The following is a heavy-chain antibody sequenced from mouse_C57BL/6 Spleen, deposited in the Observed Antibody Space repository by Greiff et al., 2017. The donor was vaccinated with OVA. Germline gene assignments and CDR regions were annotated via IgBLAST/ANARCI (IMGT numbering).Heavy chain of an antibody. CDR1: GFTFSDAW. CDR3: PRLNLYYFDY. D-gene: IGHD4-1*02. V-gene: IGHV6-6*01. Sequence: EVQRVESGGGLVQPGGSMKLSCAASGFTFSDAWMDWVRQSPEKGLEWVAEIRNKANNHATYYAESVKGRFTISRDDSKSSVYLTMNSLRAEDSGIYYCPRLNLYYFDYWGQGTTLTVSS. CDR2: IRNKANNHAT. J-gene: IGHJ2*01.